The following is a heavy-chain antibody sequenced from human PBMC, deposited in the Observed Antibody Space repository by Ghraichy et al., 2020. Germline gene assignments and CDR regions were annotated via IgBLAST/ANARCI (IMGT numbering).Heavy chain of an antibody. CDR3: AKDMSYYDSSGHEGADY. Sequence: GGYLRLSCAASGFTFDDYAMHWVRQAPGKGLEWVSLISWDGGSTYYADSVKGRFTISRDNSKNSLYLQMNSLRAEDTALYYCAKDMSYYDSSGHEGADYWGQGTLVTVSS. V-gene: IGHV3-43D*04. J-gene: IGHJ4*02. CDR2: ISWDGGST. CDR1: GFTFDDYA. D-gene: IGHD3-22*01.